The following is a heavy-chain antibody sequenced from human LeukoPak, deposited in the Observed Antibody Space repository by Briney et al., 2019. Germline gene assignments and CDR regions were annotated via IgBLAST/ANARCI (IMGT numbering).Heavy chain of an antibody. J-gene: IGHJ4*02. D-gene: IGHD2-2*02. CDR3: ARARYCSSTSCFTFDY. CDR2: INHSGST. V-gene: IGHV4-34*01. Sequence: SETLSLTCAVYGGSFSGYYWSWIRQPPGKGLEWIGEINHSGSTNYNPSLKSRVTISVDTSKNQFSLKLSSVTAADTAVYYCARARYCSSTSCFTFDYWGQGTLVTVSS. CDR1: GGSFSGYY.